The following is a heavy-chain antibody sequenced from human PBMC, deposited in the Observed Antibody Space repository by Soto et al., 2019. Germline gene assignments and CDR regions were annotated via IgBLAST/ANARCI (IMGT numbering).Heavy chain of an antibody. CDR3: VRGYCTTTPCSGDFQH. Sequence: QVQLVQSGAEVKKPGASVKVACKASGYKFTTYFIHWVRQALGQGREWMGMIHPSGDTGYGQKFRGRVTMTIDTSTTTAYMELRNLTSEDTAIYFSVRGYCTTTPCSGDFQHWGQGTLVTVSS. CDR1: GYKFTTYF. D-gene: IGHD2-8*01. CDR2: IHPSGDT. V-gene: IGHV1-46*01. J-gene: IGHJ1*01.